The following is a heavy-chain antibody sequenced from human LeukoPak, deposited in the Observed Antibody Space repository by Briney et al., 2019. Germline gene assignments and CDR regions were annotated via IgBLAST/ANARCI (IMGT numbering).Heavy chain of an antibody. J-gene: IGHJ4*02. CDR1: GFTFDDYA. CDR2: ISWNSGSI. D-gene: IGHD5-18*01. Sequence: GGSLRLSCVASGFTFDDYAMHWVRQAPGKGLEWVSGISWNSGSIGYADSVKGRFTISRDNAKNSLYLQMNSLRAEDTALYYCAKDSGYNYGNIDYWGQGTLVTVSS. CDR3: AKDSGYNYGNIDY. V-gene: IGHV3-9*01.